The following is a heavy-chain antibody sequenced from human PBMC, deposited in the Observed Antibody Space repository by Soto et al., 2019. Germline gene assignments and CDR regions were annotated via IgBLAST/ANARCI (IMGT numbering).Heavy chain of an antibody. V-gene: IGHV5-51*01. Sequence: PGESLKISCKGSGYSFTSYWIAWVRQMPGKGLEWMGIIYPSDSDTRYSPSFQGQVTISADKSINTAYLQWSSLKASDTAIYYCARCSTLRGLGQIWGRGTLVTVSS. CDR2: IYPSDSDT. CDR3: ARCSTLRGLGQI. CDR1: GYSFTSYW. J-gene: IGHJ4*02. D-gene: IGHD2-15*01.